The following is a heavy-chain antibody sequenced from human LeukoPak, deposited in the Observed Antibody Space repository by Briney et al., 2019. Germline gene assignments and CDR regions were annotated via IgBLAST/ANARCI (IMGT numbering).Heavy chain of an antibody. CDR1: GFTFSSYG. D-gene: IGHD3-3*01. CDR3: ARLRFLEWSFVQ. J-gene: IGHJ4*02. V-gene: IGHV3-33*08. CDR2: IWYDGSNK. Sequence: GGSLRLSCVASGFTFSSYGMQWVRRAPGKGLEWVAVIWYDGSNKHYGDSVKGRFTISRDNFKNTLYLQMNSLRAEDTAVYNCARLRFLEWSFVQWGQGTLVTVSS.